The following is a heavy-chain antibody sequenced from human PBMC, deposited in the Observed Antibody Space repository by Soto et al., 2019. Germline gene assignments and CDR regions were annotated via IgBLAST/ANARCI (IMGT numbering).Heavy chain of an antibody. Sequence: EVQLVESGGGLVQPGGSLRLSCAASGFTFSSYSMNWVRQAPGKGLEWVSYISSSSSTIYYADSVMGRFTISRDNAKNSLSLQMNSLRADDTTLYYCARAILWFGEGYYYYMHVWGKGTTVTVSS. V-gene: IGHV3-48*01. CDR1: GFTFSSYS. D-gene: IGHD3-10*01. CDR3: ARAILWFGEGYYYYMHV. CDR2: ISSSSSTI. J-gene: IGHJ6*03.